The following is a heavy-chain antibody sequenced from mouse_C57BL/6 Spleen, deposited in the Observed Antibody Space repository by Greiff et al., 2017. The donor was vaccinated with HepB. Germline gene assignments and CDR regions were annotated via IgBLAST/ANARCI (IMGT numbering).Heavy chain of an antibody. CDR2: ISYDGSN. J-gene: IGHJ2*01. CDR3: ARLKLGFDY. V-gene: IGHV3-6*01. Sequence: ESGPGLVKPSQSLSLTCSVTGYSITSGYYWNWIRQFPGNKLEWMGYISYDGSNNYNPSLKNRISITRDTSKNQFFLKLNSVTTEDTATYYCARLKLGFDYWGQGTTLTVSS. CDR1: GYSITSGYY.